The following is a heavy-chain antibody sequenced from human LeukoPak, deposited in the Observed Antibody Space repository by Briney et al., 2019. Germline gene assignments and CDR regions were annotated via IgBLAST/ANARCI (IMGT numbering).Heavy chain of an antibody. Sequence: PSETLSLTCTVSGGSISSYYWSWIRQPPGKGLEWIGYIYYTGNTSYNPSLKSRVTISVDTSKNQFSLKLSSVTAAGTAVYYCARDRPWRADYWGQGTLVTVSS. D-gene: IGHD6-6*01. CDR1: GGSISSYY. CDR3: ARDRPWRADY. CDR2: IYYTGNT. V-gene: IGHV4-59*01. J-gene: IGHJ4*02.